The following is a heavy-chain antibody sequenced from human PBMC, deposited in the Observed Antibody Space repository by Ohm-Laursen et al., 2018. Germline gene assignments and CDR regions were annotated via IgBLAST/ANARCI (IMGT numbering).Heavy chain of an antibody. V-gene: IGHV4-4*07. D-gene: IGHD2-2*01. CDR3: ARGSSTSCCNWFDP. J-gene: IGHJ5*02. Sequence: SDTLSLTWTVSGGSISSYYWSWIRQPAGKGLEWIGRIYTSGSTNYNPSLKSRVTMSVDTSKNQFSLKLSSVTAADTAVYYCARGSSTSCCNWFDPWGQGTLVTVSS. CDR1: GGSISSYY. CDR2: IYTSGST.